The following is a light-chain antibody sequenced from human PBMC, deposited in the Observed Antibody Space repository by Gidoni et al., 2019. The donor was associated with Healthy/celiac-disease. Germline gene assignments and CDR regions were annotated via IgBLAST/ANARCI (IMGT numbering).Light chain of an antibody. J-gene: IGKJ4*01. CDR2: GAS. CDR3: QQYNNWPPLT. V-gene: IGKV3-15*01. CDR1: QRVSSN. Sequence: EIVMTQSPATLSVSPGERATLSCRASQRVSSNLAWYQQKPGQAPRLLIYGASTRATGIPARFSGSGSGTEFTLTISSLQSEDFAVHYCQQYNNWPPLTFGGGTKVEIK.